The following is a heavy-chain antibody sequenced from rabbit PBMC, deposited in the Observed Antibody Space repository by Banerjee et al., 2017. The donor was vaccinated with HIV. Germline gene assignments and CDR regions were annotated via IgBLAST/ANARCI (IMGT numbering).Heavy chain of an antibody. CDR1: GFSFSSNYY. V-gene: IGHV1S40*01. D-gene: IGHD4-2*01. Sequence: QSLEESGGDLVKPGASLTLTCTASGFSFSSNYYMCWVRQAPGKGLEWIGCIYTGSSANTYYANWAKGRFTISKTSSTAMTVQMTSLTAADTATYFCARDNGAGNRFLKLWGPGTLVTVS. J-gene: IGHJ4*01. CDR2: IYTGSSANT. CDR3: ARDNGAGNRFLKL.